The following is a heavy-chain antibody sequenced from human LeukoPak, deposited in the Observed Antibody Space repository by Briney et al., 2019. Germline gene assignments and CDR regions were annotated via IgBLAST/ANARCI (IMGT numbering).Heavy chain of an antibody. V-gene: IGHV3-23*01. D-gene: IGHD2-8*02. CDR2: ISGSGGST. J-gene: IGHJ5*02. Sequence: GGSLRLSWAASEFTFSNVAVNWVRQAPGKGLEWVSGISGSGGSTYYADSVKGRFTISRDNSKNTLYLQMNSLRAEDTALYYCAKGTGIKHHHWFAPCDQGTLVTVSS. CDR3: AKGTGIKHHHWFAP. CDR1: EFTFSNVA.